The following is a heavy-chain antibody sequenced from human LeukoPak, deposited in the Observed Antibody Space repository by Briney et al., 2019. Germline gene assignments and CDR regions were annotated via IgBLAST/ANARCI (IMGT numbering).Heavy chain of an antibody. V-gene: IGHV1-46*01. J-gene: IGHJ4*02. Sequence: ASVKVSCKASGYTFTTYYMHSGRQAPGQGLEWMGKIYPAGGSTIYAQRFQGRLTMTRDTSTSTVYMDLSSLRSEATAVYYCARAYSGIYLNWGQGTLVTVSS. CDR2: IYPAGGST. CDR1: GYTFTTYY. D-gene: IGHD1-26*01. CDR3: ARAYSGIYLN.